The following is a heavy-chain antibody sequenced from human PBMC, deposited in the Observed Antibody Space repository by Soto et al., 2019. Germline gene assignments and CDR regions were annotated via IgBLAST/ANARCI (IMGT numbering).Heavy chain of an antibody. D-gene: IGHD2-2*01. V-gene: IGHV4-30-4*01. CDR3: ARVMAAMQNWLDP. Sequence: QVQLQESGPGLVKPSQTLSLTCTVSGGSISNVGYFWSWIPQPQGKGLEWIGFIYHIGTTYYNSSLRSRVSISIDTSKSQFSLKLNSVTAADTAVYYCARVMAAMQNWLDPWGQGTLVTVSP. CDR2: IYHIGTT. CDR1: GGSISNVGYF. J-gene: IGHJ5*02.